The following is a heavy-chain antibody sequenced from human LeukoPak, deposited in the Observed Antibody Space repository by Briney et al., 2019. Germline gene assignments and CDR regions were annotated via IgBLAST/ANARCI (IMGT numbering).Heavy chain of an antibody. J-gene: IGHJ5*02. D-gene: IGHD3-3*01. CDR2: IYTSGTT. CDR1: GGSISRGTYY. CDR3: ARGKGYDFWSGSVWFDP. Sequence: SETLSLTCTVSGGSISRGTYYWSWMRQPAGKGLEWIGRIYTSGTTNYNPSLKSRVTISVDTSKNQFSLKLTSVTAADTAVYYCARGKGYDFWSGSVWFDPWGQGTLVTVSS. V-gene: IGHV4-61*02.